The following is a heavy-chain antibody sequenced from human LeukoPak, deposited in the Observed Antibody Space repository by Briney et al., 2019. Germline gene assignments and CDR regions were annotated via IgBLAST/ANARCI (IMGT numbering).Heavy chain of an antibody. CDR1: GFTFSDYY. CDR2: ISSSGSTI. J-gene: IGHJ6*02. D-gene: IGHD2-2*01. Sequence: PGGSLRLSCAASGFTFSDYYMSWIRQAPGKGLEWVSYISSSGSTIYYADSVKGRFTISRDNAKNSLYLQMNSLRAEDTAVYYCARGLKYQLYYYYGMDVWGQGTTVTVSS. CDR3: ARGLKYQLYYYYGMDV. V-gene: IGHV3-11*01.